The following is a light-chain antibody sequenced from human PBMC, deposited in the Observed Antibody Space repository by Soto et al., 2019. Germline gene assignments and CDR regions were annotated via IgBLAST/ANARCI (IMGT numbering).Light chain of an antibody. CDR2: SAS. CDR1: QSVGSD. V-gene: IGKV3-15*01. J-gene: IGKJ1*01. Sequence: EIVMTQSPATLSVSPGDTATLSCRASQSVGSDLAWYQQKPGQSPRLLIYSASTRATGIPARFSGSGFGTEFSLIISSLQSEDFALYFCLRYDNWPPTFGQGTRVEIK. CDR3: LRYDNWPPT.